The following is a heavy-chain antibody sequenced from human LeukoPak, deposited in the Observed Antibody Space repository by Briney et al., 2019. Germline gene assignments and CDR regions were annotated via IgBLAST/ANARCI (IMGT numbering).Heavy chain of an antibody. V-gene: IGHV3-23*01. CDR2: IRGNGET. CDR3: AKASWVSSSDAVR. J-gene: IGHJ4*02. Sequence: PGGSLRLSCAASGLSVSSFARSWVRQGPARGLEWVSSIRGNGETFYAGYVKGRFTLSSDSSRNTLHFRLNNLRVEHTAIYYCAKASWVSSSDAVRWGEATLVTVS. CDR1: GLSVSSFA. D-gene: IGHD6-25*01.